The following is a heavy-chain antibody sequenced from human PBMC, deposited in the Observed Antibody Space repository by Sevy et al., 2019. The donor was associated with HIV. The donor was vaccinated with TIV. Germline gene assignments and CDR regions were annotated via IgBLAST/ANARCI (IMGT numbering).Heavy chain of an antibody. CDR2: TYYRSKWYN. D-gene: IGHD6-6*01. V-gene: IGHV6-1*01. CDR1: GDSVSSNSAA. J-gene: IGHJ4*02. CDR3: ARGTPYSSSAELDEGLFDY. Sequence: SQTLSLTCAISGDSVSSNSAAWNWIRQSPSRGLEWLGRTYYRSKWYNDYAVSVKSRITINPDTSKNQFSLQLNSVTPEDTAVDYCARGTPYSSSAELDEGLFDYWGQGTLVTVSS.